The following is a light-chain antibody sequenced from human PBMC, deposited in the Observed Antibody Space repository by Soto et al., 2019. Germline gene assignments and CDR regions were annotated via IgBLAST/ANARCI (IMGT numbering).Light chain of an antibody. CDR3: SSYTSSSTLDV. J-gene: IGLJ1*01. CDR2: EVS. CDR1: SSDVGGYNY. Sequence: QSVLTQPASVSGSPGQSITISCTGTSSDVGGYNYVSWYQQHPGKAPKLMIYEVSNRPSGVSNRFSGSKSGNTASLTISGLKAEDEADYYCSSYTSSSTLDVFGTGTKVTVL. V-gene: IGLV2-14*01.